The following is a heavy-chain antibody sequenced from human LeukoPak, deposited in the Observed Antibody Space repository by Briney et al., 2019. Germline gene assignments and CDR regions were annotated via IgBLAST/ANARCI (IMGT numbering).Heavy chain of an antibody. Sequence: PGGSLRLSCAASGFIFSNYWMTWVRQAPGKGLEWVAHIRQDGSERHYVDSVKDRFTISRDNAKNSLDLQMDSLRAEDTAVYYCARDWGSTGYDLYDSWGQGTLVTDSS. V-gene: IGHV3-7*01. J-gene: IGHJ4*02. CDR1: GFIFSNYW. D-gene: IGHD5-12*01. CDR2: IRQDGSER. CDR3: ARDWGSTGYDLYDS.